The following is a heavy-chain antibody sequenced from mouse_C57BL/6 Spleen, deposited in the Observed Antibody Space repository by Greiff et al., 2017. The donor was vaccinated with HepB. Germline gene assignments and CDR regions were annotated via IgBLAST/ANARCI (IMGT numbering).Heavy chain of an antibody. Sequence: VKLQESGPELVKPGASVKISCKASGYAFSSSWMNWVKQRPGKGLEWIGRIYPGDGDTNYNGKFKGKATLTADKSSSTAYMQLSSLTSEDSAVYFCARRRELGAMDYWGQGTSVTVSS. V-gene: IGHV1-82*01. J-gene: IGHJ4*01. CDR1: GYAFSSSW. CDR2: IYPGDGDT. D-gene: IGHD4-1*01. CDR3: ARRRELGAMDY.